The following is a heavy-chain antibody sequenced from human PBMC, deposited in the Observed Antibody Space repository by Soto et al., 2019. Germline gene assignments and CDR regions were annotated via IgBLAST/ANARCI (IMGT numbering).Heavy chain of an antibody. CDR2: VSYDASYQ. D-gene: IGHD2-15*01. Sequence: QVQLVESGGGMVQPGKSLRLSCAVSGFTFRTYDMHWVRHAPGRGLEWVAVVSYDASYQNYVDSVKGRFTVSRDNSKNTLFLQMNSLRPEDTAVYYCAKVSISKSSAVTFDSWGRGTLVTVSS. V-gene: IGHV3-30*18. CDR3: AKVSISKSSAVTFDS. CDR1: GFTFRTYD. J-gene: IGHJ4*02.